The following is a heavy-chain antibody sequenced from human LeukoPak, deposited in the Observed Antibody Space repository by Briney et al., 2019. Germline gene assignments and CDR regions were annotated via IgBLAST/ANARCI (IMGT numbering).Heavy chain of an antibody. J-gene: IGHJ6*03. Sequence: ASVKVSCKASGYTFTSYDINWVRQATGQGLEWMGWMNPNSGNTGYAQKFQGRVTITRNTSISTAYMELSSLRSEDTAVYYCARGQQLYYYMDVWGKGTTVTVSS. CDR3: ARGQQLYYYMDV. V-gene: IGHV1-8*03. D-gene: IGHD1-1*01. CDR1: GYTFTSYD. CDR2: MNPNSGNT.